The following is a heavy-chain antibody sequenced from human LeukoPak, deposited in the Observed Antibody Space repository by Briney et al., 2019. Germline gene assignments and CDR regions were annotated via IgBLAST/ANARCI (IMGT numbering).Heavy chain of an antibody. J-gene: IGHJ4*02. D-gene: IGHD3-10*01. Sequence: GGSLRLSCAASGFTFSSYGMHWVRQAPGKGLERVAVIWYDGSNKYYADSVKGRFTISRDNSKNTLYLQMNSLRAEDTAVYYCARTARITMVRGVITPLDYWGQGTLVTVSS. CDR1: GFTFSSYG. CDR2: IWYDGSNK. V-gene: IGHV3-33*01. CDR3: ARTARITMVRGVITPLDY.